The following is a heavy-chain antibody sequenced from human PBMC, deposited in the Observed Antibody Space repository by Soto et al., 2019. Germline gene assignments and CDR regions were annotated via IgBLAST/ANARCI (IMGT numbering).Heavy chain of an antibody. J-gene: IGHJ4*02. Sequence: QITLKESGPSLIKPTQPLTLTCTFSGFSLSTSGVGVGWIRQPPGKALEWLALIYWDDDVRYSPSLNSRLTVTKDTSKNQVLLTMTNMDPVDTATYYCARSRYSNAWYHKATFDFWGQGTLVSVSS. CDR3: ARSRYSNAWYHKATFDF. CDR2: IYWDDDV. D-gene: IGHD1-26*01. CDR1: GFSLSTSGVG. V-gene: IGHV2-5*02.